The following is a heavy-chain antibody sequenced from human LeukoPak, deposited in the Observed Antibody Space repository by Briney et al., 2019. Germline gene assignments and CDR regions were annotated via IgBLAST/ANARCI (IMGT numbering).Heavy chain of an antibody. CDR3: ARPRDYDPPYFDL. V-gene: IGHV4-30-4*01. CDR2: IYYSGST. D-gene: IGHD3-16*01. CDR1: GGSISSGDYY. J-gene: IGHJ2*01. Sequence: SETLSLTCTVSGGSISSGDYYWSWIRQPPGKGLEWIGYIYYSGSTYYNPSLKSRVTISVDTSKNQFSLKLSSVTAADTAVYYCARPRDYDPPYFDLWGRGTLVTVSS.